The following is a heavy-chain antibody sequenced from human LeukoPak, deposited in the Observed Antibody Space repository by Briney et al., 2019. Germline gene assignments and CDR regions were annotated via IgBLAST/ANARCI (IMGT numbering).Heavy chain of an antibody. CDR2: ISYDGSNK. CDR3: VRGKLRLGELSLVY. CDR1: GFTFSSYA. J-gene: IGHJ4*02. D-gene: IGHD3-16*02. V-gene: IGHV3-30-3*01. Sequence: GGSLRLSCAASGFTFSSYAMHWVRQAPGKGLEWVAVISYDGSNKYYADSVKGRFTISRDNSKNTLYLQMNSLRAEDTAVYYCVRGKLRLGELSLVYWGQGTLVTVSS.